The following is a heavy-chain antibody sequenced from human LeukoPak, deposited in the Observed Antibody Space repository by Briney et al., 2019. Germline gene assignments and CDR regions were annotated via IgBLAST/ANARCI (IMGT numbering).Heavy chain of an antibody. J-gene: IGHJ4*02. CDR1: GFSFISYA. Sequence: GGSLRLSCAASGFSFISYAMSWVRQAPGRGPEWVSQINGSGSNTYYADSVKGRFTISRDNAKSTLFLQMNSLRDEDTAVYYCVKAGGTFGFYYDSSGSFDLWGQGTLVTVSS. D-gene: IGHD3-22*01. V-gene: IGHV3-23*01. CDR2: INGSGSNT. CDR3: VKAGGTFGFYYDSSGSFDL.